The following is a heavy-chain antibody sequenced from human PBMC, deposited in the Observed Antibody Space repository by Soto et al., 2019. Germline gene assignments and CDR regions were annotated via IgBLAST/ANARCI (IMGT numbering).Heavy chain of an antibody. Sequence: GESLKISCEGSGYRFASYWITWVRQVPGKGLEWMGRIDPLDSQTNYSASFEGHVTFSADKSINTAFLQWSSLRYSDTATYFCTSYAVIISGRVNVSDSFDPWGQGTPVTDSS. J-gene: IGHJ5*02. V-gene: IGHV5-10-1*01. D-gene: IGHD3-3*01. CDR3: TSYAVIISGRVNVSDSFDP. CDR1: GYRFASYW. CDR2: IDPLDSQT.